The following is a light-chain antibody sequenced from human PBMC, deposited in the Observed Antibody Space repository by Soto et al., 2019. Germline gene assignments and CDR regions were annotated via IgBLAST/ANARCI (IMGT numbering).Light chain of an antibody. CDR1: SSDVGGYEY. CDR2: EVT. CDR3: QSFDSSLRAYV. J-gene: IGLJ1*01. V-gene: IGLV2-8*01. Sequence: QSVLTQPPSASGSPGQSVTISCTGTSSDVGGYEYVSWYQQHPGKAPKLIIYEVTKRPSGVPDRFSGSKSGTSASLVISGLQAEDEADYYCQSFDSSLRAYVFGSGTKVTVL.